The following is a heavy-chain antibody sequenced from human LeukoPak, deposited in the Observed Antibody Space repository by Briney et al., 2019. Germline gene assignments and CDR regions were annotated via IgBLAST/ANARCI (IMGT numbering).Heavy chain of an antibody. CDR1: VRSFSGYY. D-gene: IGHD2-2*02. Sequence: SETLSLTCAVYVRSFSGYYWSLIRQPPGKGLEWIWEINHSGRTNYNPSLKSRVTISVDTSKNQFSLQLSSVPAADTAVYYCARGGEIVVVPAAINLDYWGQGTLVTVSS. J-gene: IGHJ4*02. CDR2: INHSGRT. V-gene: IGHV4-34*01. CDR3: ARGGEIVVVPAAINLDY.